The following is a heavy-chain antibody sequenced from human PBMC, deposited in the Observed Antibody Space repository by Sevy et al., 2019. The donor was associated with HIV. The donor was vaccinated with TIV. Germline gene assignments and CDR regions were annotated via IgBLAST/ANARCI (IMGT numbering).Heavy chain of an antibody. CDR2: IWYDGTNK. CDR1: GFTFSSYG. D-gene: IGHD6-19*01. V-gene: IGHV3-33*01. Sequence: GESLKISCAASGFTFSSYGMHWVRQAPGKGLEWVAVIWYDGTNKEYKDSVKGRYTISRDNSKNTLYLQMNSLRAEDTAVYYCARERIAVAGMGYYFDFWGQGTLVTVSS. CDR3: ARERIAVAGMGYYFDF. J-gene: IGHJ4*02.